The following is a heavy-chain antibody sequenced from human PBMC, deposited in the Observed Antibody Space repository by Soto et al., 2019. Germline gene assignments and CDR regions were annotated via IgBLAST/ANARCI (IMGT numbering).Heavy chain of an antibody. CDR1: GFTFSTYS. CDR3: ARSPYSYGPIDY. V-gene: IGHV3-66*01. CDR2: IYSGGST. D-gene: IGHD5-18*01. Sequence: GGSLRLSCVASGFTFSTYSMSWVRQAPGKGLEWVSVIYSGGSTYYADSVKGRFTISRDNSKNTLYLQMNSLRAEDTAVYYCARSPYSYGPIDYWGQGTLVTVSS. J-gene: IGHJ4*02.